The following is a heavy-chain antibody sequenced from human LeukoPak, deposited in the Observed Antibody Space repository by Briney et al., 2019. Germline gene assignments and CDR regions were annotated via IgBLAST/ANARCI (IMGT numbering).Heavy chain of an antibody. D-gene: IGHD3-16*01. J-gene: IGHJ1*01. Sequence: PSETLSLTCTVSGGSISSYYWSWIRQPAGKGLEWIGRIYTSGSTNYNPSLKGRVAMSVDTSKNQFSLKLSSVTAADTAVYYCARDTYDIQYFQHWGQGTLITVSS. CDR2: IYTSGST. CDR1: GGSISSYY. CDR3: ARDTYDIQYFQH. V-gene: IGHV4-4*07.